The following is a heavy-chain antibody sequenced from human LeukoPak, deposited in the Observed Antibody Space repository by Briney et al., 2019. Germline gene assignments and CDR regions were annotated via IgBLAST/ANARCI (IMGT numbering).Heavy chain of an antibody. J-gene: IGHJ5*02. Sequence: SGTLSLTCTVSGGSISSGGYYWSWIRQHPGKGLEWIGYIYYSGSTYYNPSLKSRITISVDTSKNQFSLKLSPVTAADTAVYYCARDPGGRNWFDPWGQGALVTVSS. D-gene: IGHD3-10*01. CDR2: IYYSGST. CDR1: GGSISSGGYY. CDR3: ARDPGGRNWFDP. V-gene: IGHV4-31*03.